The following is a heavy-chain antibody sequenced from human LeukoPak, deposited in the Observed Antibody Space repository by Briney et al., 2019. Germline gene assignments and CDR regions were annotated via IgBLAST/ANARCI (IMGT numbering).Heavy chain of an antibody. CDR2: INAGNGNT. CDR1: GYTFTSYA. V-gene: IGHV1-3*01. CDR3: AKTPGYSSSWSAQPFDY. D-gene: IGHD6-13*01. J-gene: IGHJ4*02. Sequence: ASVKVSCKASGYTFTSYAMHWVRQAPGQRLEWMGWINAGNGNTKYSQKFQGRVTITRDTSASTAYMELSSLRSEDTAVYYCAKTPGYSSSWSAQPFDYWGQGTLVTVSS.